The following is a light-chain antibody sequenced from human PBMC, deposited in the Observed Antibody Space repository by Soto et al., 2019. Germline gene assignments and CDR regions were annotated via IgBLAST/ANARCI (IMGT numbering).Light chain of an antibody. V-gene: IGKV1-13*02. Sequence: AIQLTQSPSSLSASVGDRVTITCRASQGISSALAWYQQKPGKAPKLLIYDASSLESGVPSRFSGSGSETDFTLTISSLQPEDFATYYCQQFNSYPQGYTFGQGTKLEIK. CDR3: QQFNSYPQGYT. CDR2: DAS. CDR1: QGISSA. J-gene: IGKJ2*01.